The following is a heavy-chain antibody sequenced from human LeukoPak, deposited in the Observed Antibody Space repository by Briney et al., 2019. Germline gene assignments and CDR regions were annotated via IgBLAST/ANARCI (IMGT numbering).Heavy chain of an antibody. Sequence: SETLSLTCTVSGGSISSGSYYWSWIRQPAGKGLEWIGRIYTSGSTNYNPSLKSRVTISVDTSKNQFSLKLSSVTAADTAVYYCAREEGYSGYDTEIGSWQQLVPEYYYYYYMDVWSKGTTVTISS. D-gene: IGHD5-12*01. CDR1: GGSISSGSYY. CDR3: AREEGYSGYDTEIGSWQQLVPEYYYYYYMDV. J-gene: IGHJ6*03. V-gene: IGHV4-61*02. CDR2: IYTSGST.